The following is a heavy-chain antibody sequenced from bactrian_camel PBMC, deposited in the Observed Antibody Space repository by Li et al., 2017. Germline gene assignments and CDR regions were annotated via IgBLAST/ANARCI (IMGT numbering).Heavy chain of an antibody. CDR3: SSLYNRY. Sequence: VQLVESGGGLVQPGGSLSLSCATSGFYFSNYPMSWVRQAPGKEREGVSCISPSGHVTYYADSVKGRFTVSRDNAKNTLYLQMNSLKTEDTAMYFCSSLYNRYWGQGTQVTVS. J-gene: IGHJ4*01. CDR2: ISPSGHVT. V-gene: IGHV3S60*01. CDR1: GFYFSNYP.